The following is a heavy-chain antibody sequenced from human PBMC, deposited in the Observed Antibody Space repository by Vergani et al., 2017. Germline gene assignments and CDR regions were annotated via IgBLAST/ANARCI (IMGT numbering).Heavy chain of an antibody. CDR2: IRYDGSNK. CDR1: GFTFSSYG. D-gene: IGHD4-17*01. V-gene: IGHV3-30*02. CDR3: AKAVGDYGDYWYFDL. Sequence: QVQLVESGGGVVQPGGSLRLSCAASGFTFSSYGIHWVRQAPGKGLEWVAFIRYDGSNKYYADSVKGRFTISRDNSKNTMYLQMNSLRAEDTAVYYCAKAVGDYGDYWYFDLWGRGTLVTVSS. J-gene: IGHJ2*01.